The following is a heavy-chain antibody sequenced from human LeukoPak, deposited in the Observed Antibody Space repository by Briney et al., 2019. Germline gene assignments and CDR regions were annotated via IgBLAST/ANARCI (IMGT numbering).Heavy chain of an antibody. Sequence: GESLKISCKGSGYSFISHWIGWVRQVPGKGLEWMGITYPGDSDTRYSPSFHGQVTISADTSISTAYLQWRSLKASDTAMYYCGTLRGPDGAFYFAYWGQGTLVTVSS. CDR1: GYSFISHW. CDR3: GTLRGPDGAFYFAY. CDR2: TYPGDSDT. J-gene: IGHJ4*02. V-gene: IGHV5-51*01. D-gene: IGHD3-16*01.